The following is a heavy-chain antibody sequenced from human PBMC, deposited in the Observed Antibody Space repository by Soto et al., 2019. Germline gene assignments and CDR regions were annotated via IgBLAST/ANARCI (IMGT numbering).Heavy chain of an antibody. CDR1: GFTFSDYS. CDR3: ARERGEGHGDYAGDH. V-gene: IGHV3-21*01. D-gene: IGHD4-17*01. J-gene: IGHJ4*02. Sequence: GGSLRLSCAASGFTFSDYSLNWVRQAPGKGLEWVSSIDGSSSYIYYADSVKGRFTISRDNAKNSLYLQMNSLRAEDTAMYYCARERGEGHGDYAGDHWGQGSLVTVSS. CDR2: IDGSSSYI.